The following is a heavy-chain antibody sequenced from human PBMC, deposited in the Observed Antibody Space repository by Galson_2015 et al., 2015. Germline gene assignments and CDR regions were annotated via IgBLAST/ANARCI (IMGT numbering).Heavy chain of an antibody. J-gene: IGHJ4*02. Sequence: SLRLSCAASGFTFSRSAMTWVRQAAGKGLEWVSSISGSGLDWISSISGRGGATYYADSVKGRFTISRDNSKNTQYLQVSSLRADETAVEYCWQWCWGTSFDSWGQGTLVTVSS. CDR2: ISGSGLDWISSISGRGGAT. CDR1: GFTFSRSA. CDR3: WQWCWGTSFDS. V-gene: IGHV3-23*01. D-gene: IGHD4/OR15-4a*01.